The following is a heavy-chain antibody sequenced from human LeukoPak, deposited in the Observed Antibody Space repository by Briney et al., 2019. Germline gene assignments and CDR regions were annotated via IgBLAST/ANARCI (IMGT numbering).Heavy chain of an antibody. Sequence: PSETLSLTCAVYGGSFSGYYWSWIRQPPGKGLEWIGEINHSGSTNYNPSLKSRVTISVDTFKNQFSLKLSSVTAADTAVYYCARDPLRAYCGGDCYSVADYWGQGTLVTVSS. CDR2: INHSGST. V-gene: IGHV4-34*01. CDR1: GGSFSGYY. D-gene: IGHD2-21*02. J-gene: IGHJ4*02. CDR3: ARDPLRAYCGGDCYSVADY.